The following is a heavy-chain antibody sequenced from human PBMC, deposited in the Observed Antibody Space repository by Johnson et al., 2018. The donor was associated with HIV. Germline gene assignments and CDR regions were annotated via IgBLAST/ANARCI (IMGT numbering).Heavy chain of an antibody. Sequence: HVQLVESGGDVVQPGGSLRLSCAASGFTFSDYYMSWIRQAPGKGLEWVSYISSSGSTIYYADSVKGRFTISRDNAKNSLYLQMNSLRAEDTAVYYCARARWYLGGGSCCAFDIWGQGTMVTVSS. CDR2: ISSSGSTI. V-gene: IGHV3-11*04. CDR3: ARARWYLGGGSCCAFDI. D-gene: IGHD2-15*01. CDR1: GFTFSDYY. J-gene: IGHJ3*02.